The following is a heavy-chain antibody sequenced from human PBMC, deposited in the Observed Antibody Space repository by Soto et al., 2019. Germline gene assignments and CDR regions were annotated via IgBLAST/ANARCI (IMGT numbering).Heavy chain of an antibody. Sequence: GESLRLACAASGFTFSSYAMSWVRQAPGKGLEWVSAISGSGGSTYYADSVKGRFTISRDNSKNTLYLQMNSLRAEDTAVYYCAKDRVIFGVGASNWFDPLGQGTLVTVSS. V-gene: IGHV3-23*01. CDR3: AKDRVIFGVGASNWFDP. J-gene: IGHJ5*02. CDR2: ISGSGGST. CDR1: GFTFSSYA. D-gene: IGHD3-3*01.